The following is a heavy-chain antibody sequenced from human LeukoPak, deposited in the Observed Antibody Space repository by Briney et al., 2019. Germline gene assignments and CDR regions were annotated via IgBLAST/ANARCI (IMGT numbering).Heavy chain of an antibody. V-gene: IGHV4-34*01. Sequence: SETLSLTCAVYGGSFSGYYWSWIRQPPGKGLECIGEINHSGSTNYNPSLKSRVTISVDTSKNQFSLKLSSVTAADTAVYYCASSHYYDSSGYYPIYYMDVWGKGTTVTVSS. CDR3: ASSHYYDSSGYYPIYYMDV. D-gene: IGHD3-22*01. CDR2: INHSGST. CDR1: GGSFSGYY. J-gene: IGHJ6*03.